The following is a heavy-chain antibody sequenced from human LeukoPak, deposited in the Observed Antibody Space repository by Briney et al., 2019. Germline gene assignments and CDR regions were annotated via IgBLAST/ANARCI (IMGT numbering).Heavy chain of an antibody. CDR1: GFTFSSYA. J-gene: IGHJ4*02. V-gene: IGHV3-23*01. CDR3: AKDRHSSSWTHFDY. D-gene: IGHD6-13*01. Sequence: GGSLRLSCAASGFTFSSYAMSWVRQAPGKGLEWVSANSGSGGSTYYADSVKGRFTISRDNSKSTLYLQMNSLRAEDTAVYYCAKDRHSSSWTHFDYWGQGTLVTVSS. CDR2: NSGSGGST.